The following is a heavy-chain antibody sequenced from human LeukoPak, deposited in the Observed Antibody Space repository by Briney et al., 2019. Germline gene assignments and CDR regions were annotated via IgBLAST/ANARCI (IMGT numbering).Heavy chain of an antibody. J-gene: IGHJ6*03. D-gene: IGHD2-15*01. V-gene: IGHV4-59*01. CDR3: ARARDYCSGGSCYSGSFYYYYMDV. CDR2: IYYSGST. Sequence: SETLSLTCTVSGGSISSYYWSWIRQPPGKGLEWIGYIYYSGSTNYNPSLKSRVTISVDTSKNQFPMKLSSVTAADTAVYYCARARDYCSGGSCYSGSFYYYYMDVWGKGTTVTVSS. CDR1: GGSISSYY.